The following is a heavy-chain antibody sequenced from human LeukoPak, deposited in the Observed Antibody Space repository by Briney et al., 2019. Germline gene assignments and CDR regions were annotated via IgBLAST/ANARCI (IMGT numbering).Heavy chain of an antibody. V-gene: IGHV3-30*18. D-gene: IGHD3-10*01. CDR1: GFTFSSYG. CDR3: AKDRFSYASGNTDY. CDR2: ISYDGTNK. Sequence: GGSLRLSCSASGFTFSSYGMHWVRQAPGKGLEWVAAISYDGTNKYYVDSVKGRFTISRDNSKNTLYLQMNRPGPEDTAVYYCAKDRFSYASGNTDYWGQGTLVTVSS. J-gene: IGHJ4*02.